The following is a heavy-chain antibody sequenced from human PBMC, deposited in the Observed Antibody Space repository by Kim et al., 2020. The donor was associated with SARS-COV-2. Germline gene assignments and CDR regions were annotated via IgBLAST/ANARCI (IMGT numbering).Heavy chain of an antibody. V-gene: IGHV6-1*01. D-gene: IGHD1-26*01. CDR2: TYYRSKWYN. CDR3: ARAVVGATVYYYYGMDV. CDR1: GDSVSSNSAA. Sequence: SQTLSLTCAISGDSVSSNSAAWNWIRQSPSRGLEWLGRTYYRSKWYNDYAVSVKSRITINPDTSKNQFSLQLNSVTPEDTAVYYCARAVVGATVYYYYGMDVWGQGTTVTVSS. J-gene: IGHJ6*02.